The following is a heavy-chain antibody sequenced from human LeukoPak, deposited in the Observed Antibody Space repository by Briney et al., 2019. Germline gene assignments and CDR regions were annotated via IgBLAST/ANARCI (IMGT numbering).Heavy chain of an antibody. CDR3: ARDTFNYYYMDV. J-gene: IGHJ6*03. Sequence: GGSLRLSCAAPGFTFSSYSMNWVRQAPGKGLEWVSYISSSTSTIYYADSVKGRFTISRDNAKNSLYLQMNSLRAEDTAVYYCARDTFNYYYMDVWGKGTTVTVSS. CDR1: GFTFSSYS. CDR2: ISSSTSTI. V-gene: IGHV3-48*01.